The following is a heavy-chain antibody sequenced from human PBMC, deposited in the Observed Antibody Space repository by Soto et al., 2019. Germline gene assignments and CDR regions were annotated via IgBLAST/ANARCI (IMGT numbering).Heavy chain of an antibody. CDR2: IYHTGNA. Sequence: SVTQSVTCSVSGDSISNSRCYWAWISKPPGEGLEWIGSIYHTGNAYYNPSLKSRVTIFVDTSKNQFSLKLTSVTAADTALYYCARAPRGNYGYPSYFDYWGQGTLVTVSS. CDR3: ARAPRGNYGYPSYFDY. V-gene: IGHV4-39*01. CDR1: GDSISNSRCY. D-gene: IGHD3-10*01. J-gene: IGHJ4*02.